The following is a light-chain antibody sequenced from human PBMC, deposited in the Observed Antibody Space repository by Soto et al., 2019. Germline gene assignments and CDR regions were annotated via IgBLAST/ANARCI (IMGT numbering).Light chain of an antibody. CDR2: RAS. J-gene: IGKJ1*01. V-gene: IGKV3-15*01. Sequence: IMMTQSPATLSVSLGERATLSCRAGQTIYSNVAWYQQRPGQAPRLLIYRASTRATGVPARFSGSGSGTEFTLTISSLQSEDFEIYYCQQYQNLWTFGQGTKV. CDR3: QQYQNLWT. CDR1: QTIYSN.